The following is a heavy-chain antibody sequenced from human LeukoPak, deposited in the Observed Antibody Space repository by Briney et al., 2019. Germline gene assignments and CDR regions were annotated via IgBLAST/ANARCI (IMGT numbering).Heavy chain of an antibody. CDR3: ARDRAHYGDPTFFDY. CDR1: GGTFSSYA. V-gene: IGHV1-69*06. J-gene: IGHJ4*02. CDR2: IIPIFGTA. Sequence: SVKVSCKASGGTFSSYAISWVRQAPGQGLEWMGGIIPIFGTANYAQKFQGRVTITADKSTSTAYMELSSLRSEDTAVYYCARDRAHYGDPTFFDYWGQGTLVTVSS. D-gene: IGHD4-17*01.